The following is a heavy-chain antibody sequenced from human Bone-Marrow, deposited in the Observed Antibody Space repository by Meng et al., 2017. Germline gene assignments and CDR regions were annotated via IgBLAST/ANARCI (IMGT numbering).Heavy chain of an antibody. CDR1: GYSISRGSY. CDR2: FSHSETT. J-gene: IGHJ6*02. V-gene: IGHV4-38-2*02. D-gene: IGHD3-22*01. CDR3: AREDVYPNSGYYHYHYGLDV. Sequence: SETLSLTCTVSGYSISRGSYWGWIRQPPGKGLEWIGSFSHSETTYYNPYLKSRVTISEDTSKNQFSLKLTSVTAADMAVYYCAREDVYPNSGYYHYHYGLDVWGQGTTVTVSS.